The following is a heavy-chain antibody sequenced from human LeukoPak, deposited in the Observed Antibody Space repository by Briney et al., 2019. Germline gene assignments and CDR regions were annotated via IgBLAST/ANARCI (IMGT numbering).Heavy chain of an antibody. CDR2: INSDGSST. V-gene: IGHV3-74*01. CDR3: ARGPQRGAAANYYGMDV. D-gene: IGHD2-2*01. Sequence: PGGSLRLSCAVSGFTLSSYWMHWVRQAPGKGLVWVSRINSDGSSTSSYADSVKGRFTISRDNGKRRLYLQMNGLRAEDTAVYYCARGPQRGAAANYYGMDVWGQGTTVTVSS. CDR1: GFTLSSYW. J-gene: IGHJ6*02.